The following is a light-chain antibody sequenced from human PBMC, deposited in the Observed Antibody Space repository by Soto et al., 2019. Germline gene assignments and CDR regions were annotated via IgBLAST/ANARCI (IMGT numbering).Light chain of an antibody. CDR1: QDISIY. CDR2: DAS. Sequence: IPMTQSPSSLSASVGDRVTITCQASQDISIYLNWYRQKPGKAPEVLIYDASKLGRGVPSRFSGSGSGTEFTFTITSLQPEDFATYYCQQRDTLLTFGGGTTVDLK. CDR3: QQRDTLLT. V-gene: IGKV1-33*01. J-gene: IGKJ4*01.